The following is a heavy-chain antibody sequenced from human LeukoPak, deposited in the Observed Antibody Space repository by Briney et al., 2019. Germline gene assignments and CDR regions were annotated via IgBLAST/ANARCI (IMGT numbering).Heavy chain of an antibody. J-gene: IGHJ6*02. CDR2: INPGGGST. V-gene: IGHV1-46*04. CDR3: ARGPPLGSDFPRGYCSGGSCYSGGGYYYYYYGMDV. D-gene: IGHD2-15*01. CDR1: GYTFTSYY. Sequence: AASMKVSCKASGYTFTSYYMHWVRQAPGQGLEWMAIINPGGGSTSYAQKLKGRVTMTRDTSTSTVYMELSSLRSEDTAVYYCARGPPLGSDFPRGYCSGGSCYSGGGYYYYYYGMDVWGQGTTVTVSS.